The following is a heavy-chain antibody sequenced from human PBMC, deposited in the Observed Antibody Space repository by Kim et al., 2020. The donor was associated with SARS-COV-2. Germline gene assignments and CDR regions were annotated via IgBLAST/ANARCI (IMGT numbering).Heavy chain of an antibody. CDR1: GGSIHRFY. J-gene: IGHJ3*01. CDR2: IVTSGIT. CDR3: ARDQSGGAYGAGAFDF. Sequence: SETLSLTCTVSGGSIHRFYWNWIRQTPGKGLEWLAYIVTSGITNYNPSLKSRLTISVDTLKNQFSLKLTSVTAADTAVYYCARDQSGGAYGAGAFDFWGQGTVVTVSS. D-gene: IGHD5-12*01. V-gene: IGHV4-59*01.